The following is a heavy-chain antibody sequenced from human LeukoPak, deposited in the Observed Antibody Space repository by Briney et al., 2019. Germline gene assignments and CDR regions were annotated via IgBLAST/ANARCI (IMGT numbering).Heavy chain of an antibody. CDR1: GFTFSSYG. CDR3: AREEGFGEFMLGY. J-gene: IGHJ4*02. Sequence: GGTLRLSCAASGFTFSSYGMSWVRQAPGKGLEWVSAISGSGGSTYYADSVKGRFTISRDNSKNTLYLQMNSLRAEDTAVYYCAREEGFGEFMLGYWGQGTLITVSS. CDR2: ISGSGGST. V-gene: IGHV3-23*01. D-gene: IGHD3-10*01.